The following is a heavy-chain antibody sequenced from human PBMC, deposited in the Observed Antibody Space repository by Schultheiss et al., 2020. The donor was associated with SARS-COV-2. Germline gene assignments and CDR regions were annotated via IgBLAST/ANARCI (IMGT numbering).Heavy chain of an antibody. J-gene: IGHJ5*02. D-gene: IGHD6-13*01. CDR2: ISAYNGNT. V-gene: IGHV1-18*01. CDR1: GGTFSSYA. CDR3: ARGGAGIAAAGTWFDP. Sequence: ASVKVSCKASGGTFSSYAISWVRQAPGQGLEWMGWISAYNGNTNYAQKLQGRVTMTTDTSTSTAYMELSSLRSEDTAVYYCARGGAGIAAAGTWFDPWGQGTLVTVSS.